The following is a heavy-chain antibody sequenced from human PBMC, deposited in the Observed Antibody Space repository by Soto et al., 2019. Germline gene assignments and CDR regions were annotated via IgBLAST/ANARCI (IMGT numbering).Heavy chain of an antibody. J-gene: IGHJ4*02. Sequence: QVQLVQSGAEVRKPGSSVKVSCKASGGTFSRHAISWVRQAPGQWLEWMGGIIPIFGTANHAEKFKGRVTILADESTSTVYMELSSLRSEDTAMYYCARGWGYDSNDYYYAYWGQGTLVIVSS. CDR2: IIPIFGTA. V-gene: IGHV1-69*01. CDR1: GGTFSRHA. CDR3: ARGWGYDSNDYYYAY. D-gene: IGHD3-22*01.